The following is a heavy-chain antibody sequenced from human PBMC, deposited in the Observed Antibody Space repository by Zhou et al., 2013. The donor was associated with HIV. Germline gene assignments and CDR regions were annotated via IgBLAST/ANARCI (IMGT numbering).Heavy chain of an antibody. V-gene: IGHV1-18*01. D-gene: IGHD6-19*01. Sequence: QVQLVQSGAEVKKPGASVKVSCKASGYTFTNYGLSWVRQAPGQGLEWMGWISTYNGNTYYAQKLQGRVTLTTDTSTSTAYMELRSLRSDDTAVYYCARFRGWHQPYYYYGMDVWGQGTTVTVSS. J-gene: IGHJ6*02. CDR3: ARFRGWHQPYYYYGMDV. CDR1: GYTFTNYG. CDR2: ISTYNGNT.